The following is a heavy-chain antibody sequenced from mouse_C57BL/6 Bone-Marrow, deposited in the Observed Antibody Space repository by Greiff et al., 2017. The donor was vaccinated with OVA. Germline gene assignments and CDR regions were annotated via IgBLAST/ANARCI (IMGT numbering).Heavy chain of an antibody. J-gene: IGHJ2*01. V-gene: IGHV14-4*01. CDR1: GFNFKDDY. CDR3: TTDGYYWDPSYFDY. Sequence: VQLQQSGAELVRPGASVKLSCTASGFNFKDDYMHWVKQRPEQGLAWIGWIDPENGDTEYASKFQGKATITADTSSNTAYLQLSSLTSEDTAVYYCTTDGYYWDPSYFDYWGQGTTLTVSS. CDR2: IDPENGDT. D-gene: IGHD2-3*01.